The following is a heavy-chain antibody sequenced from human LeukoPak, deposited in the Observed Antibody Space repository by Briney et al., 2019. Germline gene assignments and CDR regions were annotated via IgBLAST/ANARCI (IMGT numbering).Heavy chain of an antibody. V-gene: IGHV4-39*01. Sequence: PSETLSLTCTVSGGSISSSSYYWGWIRQPPGKGLVWIGSIYYSGSTYYNPSLKSRVTISVDTSKNQFSLKLSSVTAADTAVYYCARPHYCTNGVCYIFDYWGQGTLVTVSS. CDR2: IYYSGST. D-gene: IGHD2-8*01. J-gene: IGHJ4*02. CDR1: GGSISSSSYY. CDR3: ARPHYCTNGVCYIFDY.